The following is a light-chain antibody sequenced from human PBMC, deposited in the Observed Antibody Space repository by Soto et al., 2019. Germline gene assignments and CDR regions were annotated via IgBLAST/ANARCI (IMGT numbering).Light chain of an antibody. V-gene: IGLV2-23*02. Sequence: QSVLTQPASVSGSPGQSINISCTGTSSDVGLYNLVSWDQQLPGKAPKLIIYEVNERPSGISDRFSGSKSGNTASLTISGLQDEDEADYYCCSYVGSSILMFGGGTKLTVL. CDR1: SSDVGLYNL. J-gene: IGLJ3*02. CDR2: EVN. CDR3: CSYVGSSILM.